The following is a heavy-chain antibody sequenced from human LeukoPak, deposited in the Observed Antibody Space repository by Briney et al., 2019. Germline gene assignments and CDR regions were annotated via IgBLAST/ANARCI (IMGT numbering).Heavy chain of an antibody. CDR3: ARDRPYYYDSSGYYGY. CDR2: ISSSGSTI. V-gene: IGHV3-11*01. CDR1: GFTFSDYY. J-gene: IGHJ4*02. Sequence: KPGGSLRLSCAASGFTFSDYYMSWIRQAPGKGLEWVSYISSSGSTIYYADSVKGRFTISRDNAKNSVYLQMNSLRAEDTAVYYCARDRPYYYDSSGYYGYWGQGTLVTVSS. D-gene: IGHD3-22*01.